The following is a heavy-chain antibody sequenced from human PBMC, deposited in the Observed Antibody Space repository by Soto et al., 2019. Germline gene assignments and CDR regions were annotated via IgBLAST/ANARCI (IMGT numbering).Heavy chain of an antibody. J-gene: IGHJ6*02. V-gene: IGHV1-18*01. CDR1: GYTFSSYG. CDR2: ISAYNGNT. D-gene: IGHD3-9*01. CDR3: ARDHYDILTGYSPFPYFGMDV. Sequence: ALVKVYWKAFGYTFSSYGISWLRQTPGKGLEWMGWISAYNGNTNYAQKLQGRVSMTTDISTSTAYMELRSLRSDDTAVYYCARDHYDILTGYSPFPYFGMDVWGQGTTVTVSS.